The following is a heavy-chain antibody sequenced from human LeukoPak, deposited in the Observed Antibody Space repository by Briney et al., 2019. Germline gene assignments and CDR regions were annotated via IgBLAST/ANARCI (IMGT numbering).Heavy chain of an antibody. CDR3: AREDYGPKIDY. CDR1: GLTFSSYS. CDR2: ISSSSSYI. Sequence: GGSLRLSCAASGLTFSSYSMTWVRQAPGKGLGWVSSISSSSSYIYYADSVKGRFTISRDNAKNSLYLQMNSLRAEDTAVYYCAREDYGPKIDYWGQGTLVTVSS. D-gene: IGHD4-17*01. J-gene: IGHJ4*02. V-gene: IGHV3-21*01.